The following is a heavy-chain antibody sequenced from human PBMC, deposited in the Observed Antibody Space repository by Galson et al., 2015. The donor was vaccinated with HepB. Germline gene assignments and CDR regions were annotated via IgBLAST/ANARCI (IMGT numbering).Heavy chain of an antibody. CDR2: INPHTGST. Sequence: SVKVSCKASGCTFTDYFIHWVRQVPGQGLECMGWINPHTGSTNYAQKVQDRVIMTRETSVSTVYMELTWLTSDDTAVYFRARDVVALPVCSISCCYFLYWGQGTLVTASS. V-gene: IGHV1-2*02. D-gene: IGHD2-2*01. CDR1: GCTFTDYF. J-gene: IGHJ4*02. CDR3: ARDVVALPVCSISCCYFLY.